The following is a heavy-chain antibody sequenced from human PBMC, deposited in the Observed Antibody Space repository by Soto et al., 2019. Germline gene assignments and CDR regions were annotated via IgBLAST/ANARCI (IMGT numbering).Heavy chain of an antibody. CDR1: GFTFTSNS. Sequence: QPGGSLRLSCAASGFTFTSNSMNWVRQAPGKGLEWISYITSSSSTIYYADSVKGRFTISRDNAKNSLYLQMNGLRDDDTAVYYCARGRVGTAYFDYWGQGALVTVSS. J-gene: IGHJ4*02. CDR2: ITSSSSTI. D-gene: IGHD2-21*02. V-gene: IGHV3-48*02. CDR3: ARGRVGTAYFDY.